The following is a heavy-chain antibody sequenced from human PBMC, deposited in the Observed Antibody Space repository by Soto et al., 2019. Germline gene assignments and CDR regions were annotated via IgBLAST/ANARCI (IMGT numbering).Heavy chain of an antibody. CDR3: ARVRLEYYYYGMDV. CDR2: INAGNGNT. Sequence: GGSVKVSCKASGYTFTSYAMHWVRQAPGQRLEWMGWINAGNGNTEYSQKFQGRVTITRDTSASTAYMELSSLRSEDTAVYYCARVRLEYYYYGMDVWGQGTTVTVSS. V-gene: IGHV1-3*01. J-gene: IGHJ6*02. CDR1: GYTFTSYA.